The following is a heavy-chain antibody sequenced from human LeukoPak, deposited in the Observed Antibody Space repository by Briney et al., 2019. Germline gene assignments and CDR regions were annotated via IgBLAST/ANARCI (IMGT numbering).Heavy chain of an antibody. CDR3: ARALGDCSSTSCRWGFDY. CDR2: IYYSGST. V-gene: IGHV4-59*12. D-gene: IGHD2-2*01. J-gene: IGHJ4*02. CDR1: GASISNYY. Sequence: SETLSLTCTVSGASISNYYWSWIRQPPGKGLEWIGYIYYSGSTNYNPSLKSRVTISLDTSKTQFSLKLSSVTAADTAVYYCARALGDCSSTSCRWGFDYWGQGTLVTVSS.